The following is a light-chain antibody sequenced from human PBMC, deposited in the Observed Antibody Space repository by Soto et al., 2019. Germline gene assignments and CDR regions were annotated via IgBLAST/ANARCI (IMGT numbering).Light chain of an antibody. CDR3: QQTYSSPWT. CDR1: QSISTS. CDR2: AAS. J-gene: IGKJ1*01. Sequence: DIQMTQSPSSLSASLGYRFTIAFRASQSISTSLNWYQQKPGKAPELLMSAASRLHSGVPSRFSGSGSGTDFTLTISSLQPEDFATYSCQQTYSSPWTFGQGTKVDIK. V-gene: IGKV1-39*01.